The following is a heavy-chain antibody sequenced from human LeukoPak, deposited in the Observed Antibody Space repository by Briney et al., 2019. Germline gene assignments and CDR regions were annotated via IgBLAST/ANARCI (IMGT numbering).Heavy chain of an antibody. CDR2: IYYSGST. Sequence: SETLSLTCTVSGGSISSHYWSWIRQPPGKGLEWIGYIYYSGSTYYNPSLKSRVTISVDTSKNQFSLKLSSVTAADTAVYYCARGDGWELLLFDYWGQGTLVTVSS. D-gene: IGHD1-26*01. CDR3: ARGDGWELLLFDY. CDR1: GGSISSHY. V-gene: IGHV4-30-4*08. J-gene: IGHJ4*02.